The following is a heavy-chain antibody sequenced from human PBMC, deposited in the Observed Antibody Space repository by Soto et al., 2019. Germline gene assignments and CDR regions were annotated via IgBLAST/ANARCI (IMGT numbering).Heavy chain of an antibody. V-gene: IGHV3-23*01. Sequence: GGSLRLSCAASGFTFSSYALTWVRQAPGKGLEWVSAISGSGGTTYYADSVKGRFTISRDNSKNTLYLQMNSLRVEDTAVYYCARLSGYNYGRGDYWGQGTLVTVSS. CDR3: ARLSGYNYGRGDY. CDR1: GFTFSSYA. J-gene: IGHJ4*02. CDR2: ISGSGGTT. D-gene: IGHD5-18*01.